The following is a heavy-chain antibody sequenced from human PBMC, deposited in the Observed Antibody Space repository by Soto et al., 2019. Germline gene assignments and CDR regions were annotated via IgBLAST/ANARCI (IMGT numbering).Heavy chain of an antibody. V-gene: IGHV4-39*01. CDR3: ARQSGGDIVLMVYALPFDY. CDR1: GGSISSSSYY. D-gene: IGHD2-8*01. Sequence: QLQLQESGPGLVKPSETLSLTCTVSGGSISSSSYYWGWIRQPPGKGLEWIGSIYYSGSTYYNPSLKSRVTISVDTSKNQFSLKLSSVTAADTAVYYCARQSGGDIVLMVYALPFDYWGQGTLVTVSS. CDR2: IYYSGST. J-gene: IGHJ4*02.